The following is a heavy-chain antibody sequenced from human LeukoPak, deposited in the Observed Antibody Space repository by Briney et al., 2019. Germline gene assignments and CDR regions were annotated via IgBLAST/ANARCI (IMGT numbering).Heavy chain of an antibody. CDR2: ISGSGSST. V-gene: IGHV3-23*01. CDR3: AKDNLGEQQLSHNY. D-gene: IGHD6-13*01. CDR1: GFTFSSYA. J-gene: IGHJ4*02. Sequence: PGGSLRLSCAASGFTFSSYAMSWVRQAPGKGLEWLSAISGSGSSTYYADFVKGRLTISRDNSKNTLYLQMNSLRAEDTAVYYCAKDNLGEQQLSHNYWGQGTLVTVSS.